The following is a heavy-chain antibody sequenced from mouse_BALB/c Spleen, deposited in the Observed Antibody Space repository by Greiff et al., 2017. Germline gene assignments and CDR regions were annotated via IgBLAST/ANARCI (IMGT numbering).Heavy chain of an antibody. Sequence: EVKLVESGGGLVQPGGSRKLSCAASGFTFSSFGMHWVRQAPEKGLEWVAYISSGSSTIYYADTVKGRFTISRDNPKNTLFLQMTSLRSEDTAMYHCARGNGNYSFMDYWGQGTSVTVSS. D-gene: IGHD2-1*01. CDR1: GFTFSSFG. CDR3: ARGNGNYSFMDY. J-gene: IGHJ4*01. CDR2: ISSGSSTI. V-gene: IGHV5-17*02.